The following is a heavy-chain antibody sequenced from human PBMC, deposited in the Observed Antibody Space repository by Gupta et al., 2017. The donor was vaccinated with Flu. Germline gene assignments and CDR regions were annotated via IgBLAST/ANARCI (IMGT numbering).Heavy chain of an antibody. V-gene: IGHV3-30*18. CDR1: SSYG. CDR2: ISYDGSNK. D-gene: IGHD6-19*01. Sequence: SSYGMHWVRQAPGKGLEWVAVISYDGSNKYYADSVKGRFTISRDNSKNTLYLQMNSLRAEDTAVYYCAKSSSGWYLASMDYWGQGTLVTVSS. CDR3: AKSSSGWYLASMDY. J-gene: IGHJ4*02.